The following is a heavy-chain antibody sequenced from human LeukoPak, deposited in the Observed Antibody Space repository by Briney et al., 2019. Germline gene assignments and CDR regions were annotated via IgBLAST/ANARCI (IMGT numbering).Heavy chain of an antibody. CDR3: AKGIAVAGPVDY. CDR2: ISGSGGST. D-gene: IGHD6-19*01. V-gene: IGHV3-23*01. J-gene: IGHJ4*02. Sequence: GGSLRLSCAVSRFAFSNYGMSWVRQAPGKGLEWVSAISGSGGSTYYADSVKGRFTISRDNSKNTLYLQMNSLRAEDTAVYYCAKGIAVAGPVDYWGQGTLVTVSS. CDR1: RFAFSNYG.